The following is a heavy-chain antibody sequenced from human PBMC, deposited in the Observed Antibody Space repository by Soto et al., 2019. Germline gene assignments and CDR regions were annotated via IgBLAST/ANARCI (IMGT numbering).Heavy chain of an antibody. V-gene: IGHV1-18*01. CDR3: ARDCPDIVVVPAARLAHCYMDV. D-gene: IGHD2-2*01. CDR1: GYTFTSYG. Sequence: ASVKVSCKASGYTFTSYGISWVRQAPGQGLEWMGWISAYNGNTNYAQKLQGRVTMTTDTSTSTAYMELRSLRSDDTAVYYCARDCPDIVVVPAARLAHCYMDVWGKGTTVTVSS. J-gene: IGHJ6*03. CDR2: ISAYNGNT.